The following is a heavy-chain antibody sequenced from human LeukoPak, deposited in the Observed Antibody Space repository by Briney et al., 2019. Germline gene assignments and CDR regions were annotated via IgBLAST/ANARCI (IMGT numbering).Heavy chain of an antibody. CDR3: AKGAATRGYPFGGVIVTGY. CDR2: ISYDGSNK. Sequence: HPGRSLRLSCAASGFTFSSYGMHWVRQAPGKGLEWVAVISYDGSNKYYADSVKGRFTISRDNSKNTLYLQMNSLRAEDTAVYYCAKGAATRGYPFGGVIVTGYWGQGTLVTVSS. J-gene: IGHJ4*02. CDR1: GFTFSSYG. D-gene: IGHD3-16*02. V-gene: IGHV3-30*18.